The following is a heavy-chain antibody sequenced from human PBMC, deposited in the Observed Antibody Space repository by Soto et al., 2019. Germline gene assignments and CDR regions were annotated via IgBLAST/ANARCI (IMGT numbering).Heavy chain of an antibody. V-gene: IGHV4-59*08. Sequence: SQTLSLTCTVYGGSISSYYWSWIRQPPGKGLEWIGYIYYSGSTNYNPSLKSRVTISVDTSKNQFSLKLSSVTAADTAVYYCARLGGFYQSLDSWGQGTLVTVSS. J-gene: IGHJ5*01. D-gene: IGHD3-22*01. CDR1: GGSISSYY. CDR2: IYYSGST. CDR3: ARLGGFYQSLDS.